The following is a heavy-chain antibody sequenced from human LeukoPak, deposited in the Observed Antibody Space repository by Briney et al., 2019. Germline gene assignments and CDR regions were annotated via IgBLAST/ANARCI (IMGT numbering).Heavy chain of an antibody. D-gene: IGHD3-10*01. V-gene: IGHV1-8*01. CDR1: GYTFTSYD. Sequence: ASVKVSCKASGYTFTSYDINWVRQATGQGLEWMGWMNPNSGNTGYAQKFQGRVTMTRNTSISTAYMELSSLRSEDTAVYYSARGGLRSDYCGSGSYHFDYWGQGTLVTVSS. J-gene: IGHJ4*02. CDR3: ARGGLRSDYCGSGSYHFDY. CDR2: MNPNSGNT.